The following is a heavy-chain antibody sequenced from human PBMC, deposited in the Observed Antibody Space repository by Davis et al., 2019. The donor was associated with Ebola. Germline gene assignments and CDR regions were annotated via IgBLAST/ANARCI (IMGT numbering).Heavy chain of an antibody. Sequence: GESLKISCAATGFTFSTYSMSWVRQAPGKGLEWVSSISSDSDYIYYADSAKGRFTISRDNAKNSLYLQMNSLRAEDTAVYYCARDGDIVLVPAAMDYYYYYGMDVWGQGTTVTVSS. CDR1: GFTFSTYS. D-gene: IGHD2-2*01. V-gene: IGHV3-21*01. J-gene: IGHJ6*02. CDR2: ISSDSDYI. CDR3: ARDGDIVLVPAAMDYYYYYGMDV.